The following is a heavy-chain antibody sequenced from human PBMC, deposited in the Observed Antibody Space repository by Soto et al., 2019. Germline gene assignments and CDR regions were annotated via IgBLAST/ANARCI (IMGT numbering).Heavy chain of an antibody. V-gene: IGHV3-15*01. CDR2: IKRKTDGGTT. CDR3: AREVGVRGTIYYYGMDV. J-gene: IGHJ6*02. D-gene: IGHD3-10*01. Sequence: PGGSLRLSCAASGFTFSNAWMSWVRQAPGKGLEWVGRIKRKTDGGTTDYAAPVKGRFTISRDDSKNTLYLQMNSLRAEDTAVYYCAREVGVRGTIYYYGMDVWGQGTTVTVSS. CDR1: GFTFSNAW.